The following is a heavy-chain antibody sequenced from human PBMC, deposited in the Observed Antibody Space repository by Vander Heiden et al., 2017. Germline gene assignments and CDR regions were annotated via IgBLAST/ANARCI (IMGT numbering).Heavy chain of an antibody. CDR1: GFTFQPYG. D-gene: IGHD6-19*01. V-gene: IGHV3-33*01. Sequence: QVQLVESGGGVVQSGRSLRLSCAASGFTFQPYGMHWVRQAPGKGLEWLAIIWYDGNTKDYADSVKGRFTISRDNSKNTLYLEMSSLRVEDTAIYYCARAGSDIAVAGPFDFWGQGTLVTVSS. CDR2: IWYDGNTK. CDR3: ARAGSDIAVAGPFDF. J-gene: IGHJ4*02.